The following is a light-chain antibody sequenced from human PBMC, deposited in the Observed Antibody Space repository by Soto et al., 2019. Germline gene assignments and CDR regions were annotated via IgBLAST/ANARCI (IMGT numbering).Light chain of an antibody. V-gene: IGLV2-23*02. CDR2: EVS. J-gene: IGLJ1*01. CDR1: SSDVGSYNL. CDR3: CSYAGSSTF. Sequence: QCALTQPASVSGSAGQSITISCTGTSSDVGSYNLVSWYQQHPGKAPKLMIYEVSKRPSGVSNRFSGSKSGNTASLTISGLQAEDGADYYCCSYAGSSTFFGTGTKVTVL.